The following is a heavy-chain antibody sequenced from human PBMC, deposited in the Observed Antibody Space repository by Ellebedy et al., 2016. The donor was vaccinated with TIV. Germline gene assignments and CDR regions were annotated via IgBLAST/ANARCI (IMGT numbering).Heavy chain of an antibody. CDR1: GYTFTSYY. V-gene: IGHV1-46*01. J-gene: IGHJ4*02. D-gene: IGHD3-10*01. CDR2: INPSGGST. Sequence: AASVKVSCKASGYTFTSYYMHWVRQAPGLGLEWMGIINPSGGSTSYAKKFQGRINVTRDTSTSTLYMELSSLRSEDTAVYYCARSTVRGKYYFDYWGQGTLVTVSS. CDR3: ARSTVRGKYYFDY.